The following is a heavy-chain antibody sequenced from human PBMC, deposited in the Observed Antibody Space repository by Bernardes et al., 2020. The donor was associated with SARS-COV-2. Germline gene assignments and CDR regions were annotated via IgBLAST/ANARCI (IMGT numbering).Heavy chain of an antibody. CDR1: GFTVSSNY. CDR3: ARGFVSIRGYSDYDRNDY. Sequence: GGSLRLSCAASGFTVSSNYMSWVRQAPGKGLEWVSGIYSGGSTYYADSVKGRFTISRDNSKNTLYLQMNSLRAEDTAVYYCARGFVSIRGYSDYDRNDYWGQGTLVTASS. V-gene: IGHV3-66*01. J-gene: IGHJ4*02. CDR2: IYSGGST. D-gene: IGHD5-12*01.